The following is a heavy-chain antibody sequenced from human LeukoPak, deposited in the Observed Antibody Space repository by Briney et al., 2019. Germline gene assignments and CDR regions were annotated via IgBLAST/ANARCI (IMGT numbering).Heavy chain of an antibody. J-gene: IGHJ6*02. CDR1: GFTFSSYA. CDR2: ISYDGSNK. CDR3: ARGANVISYYYGMDV. D-gene: IGHD3-16*02. V-gene: IGHV3-30-3*01. Sequence: GGSLRLSCAASGFTFSSYAMHWVRQAPGKGLEWVAVISYDGSNKYYADSVKGRFTISRDNSKNTLYLQMNSLRAEDTAVYYRARGANVISYYYGMDVWGQGTTVTVSS.